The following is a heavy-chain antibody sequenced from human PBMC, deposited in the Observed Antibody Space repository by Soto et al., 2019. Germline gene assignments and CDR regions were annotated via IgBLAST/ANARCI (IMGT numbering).Heavy chain of an antibody. CDR2: ISSSSSYT. J-gene: IGHJ5*02. CDR3: ARDVGSYGCSSWLDP. Sequence: GGSLRLSCAASGFTFSDYYMSWIRQAPGKGLEWVSYISSSSSYTNYADSVKGRFTISRDNAKNTLYLQMNSLRAEDTAAYYCARDVGSYGCSSWLDPWGQGTLVTVSS. D-gene: IGHD3-10*01. CDR1: GFTFSDYY. V-gene: IGHV3-11*06.